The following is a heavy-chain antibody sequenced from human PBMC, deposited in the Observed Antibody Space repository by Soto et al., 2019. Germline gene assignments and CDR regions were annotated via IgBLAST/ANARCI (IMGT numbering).Heavy chain of an antibody. CDR2: IYSGGTT. V-gene: IGHV3-66*01. CDR3: ATGYSSNWIDS. CDR1: GITVSGTY. D-gene: IGHD6-13*01. J-gene: IGHJ5*01. Sequence: EVQLVESGGALVQPGGSLRISCAASGITVSGTYMSWVRQAPGKGLEWVSLIYSGGTTYHAESVTGRFTISRDNSKNTRYFQINSLRAEDTAVDYCATGYSSNWIDSWGQGILVTVSS.